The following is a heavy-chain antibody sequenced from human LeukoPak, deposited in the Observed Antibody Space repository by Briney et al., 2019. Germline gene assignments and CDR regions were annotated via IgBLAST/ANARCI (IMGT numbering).Heavy chain of an antibody. CDR1: GYTFTSYG. CDR3: ARDLDIVVVRGALRHYGVDV. J-gene: IGHJ6*02. D-gene: IGHD2-2*01. V-gene: IGHV1-18*01. Sequence: GASVKVSCKASGYTFTSYGISWVRQAPGQGLEWMLWISAFNGNTNYAQKFQGRVTMSTDTSTSTAYMELRSLRTDDTAVYYCARDLDIVVVRGALRHYGVDVWGQGTTVTVSS. CDR2: ISAFNGNT.